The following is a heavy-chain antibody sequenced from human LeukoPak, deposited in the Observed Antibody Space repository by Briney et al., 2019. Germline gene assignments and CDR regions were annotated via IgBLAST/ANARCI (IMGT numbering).Heavy chain of an antibody. D-gene: IGHD1-20*01. J-gene: IGHJ4*02. CDR2: FDPEDGET. V-gene: IGHV1-24*01. CDR1: GYTLTELS. CDR3: ATSEGITGTTYFDY. Sequence: ASVKFSCKVSGYTLTELSMHWVRQAPGKGLEWMGGFDPEDGETIYAQKFQGRVTMTEDTSTDTAYMELSSLRSEDTAVYYCATSEGITGTTYFDYWGQGTLVTVSS.